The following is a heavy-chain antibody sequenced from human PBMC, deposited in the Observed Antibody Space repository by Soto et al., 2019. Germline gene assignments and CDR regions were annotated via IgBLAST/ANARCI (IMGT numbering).Heavy chain of an antibody. CDR2: INDTGTT. Sequence: SETLSLTCTVSGGSISGFYWSWIRKSAGKGLEWIGRINDTGTTDYNPSLKSRVMMSVDTSKKQFSLKLRSVTAADTAVYYCVKDGMNTSCAGLAPWGKGISVPVSP. CDR3: VKDGMNTSCAGLAP. D-gene: IGHD3-10*02. J-gene: IGHJ5*02. CDR1: GGSISGFY. V-gene: IGHV4-4*07.